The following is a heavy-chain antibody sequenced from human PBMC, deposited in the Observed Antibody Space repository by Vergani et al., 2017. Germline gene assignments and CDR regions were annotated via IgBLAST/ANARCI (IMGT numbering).Heavy chain of an antibody. J-gene: IGHJ6*02. D-gene: IGHD2-2*01. CDR1: GYSFTSYW. V-gene: IGHV5-51*01. CDR2: IYPGDSDT. CDR3: ARRGRYCSSTSCYGGDYYYGMDV. Sequence: EVQLVQSGADVKKPGVSLKISCKGSGYSFTSYWIGWVRQMPGKALEWMGIIYPGDSDTRYSPSFQGQVTISADKSISTAYLQWSSLKASDTAMYYCARRGRYCSSTSCYGGDYYYGMDVWGQGTTVTVSS.